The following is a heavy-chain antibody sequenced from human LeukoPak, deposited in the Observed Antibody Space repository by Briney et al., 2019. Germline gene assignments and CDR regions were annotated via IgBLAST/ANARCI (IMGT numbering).Heavy chain of an antibody. CDR1: GYTFTSYY. J-gene: IGHJ4*02. D-gene: IGHD2-15*01. Sequence: ASVKVSCKASGYTFTSYYMHWVRQAPGQGLEWMGIINPSGGSTSYAQKFQGRVTMTRDMSTSTVYMELSSLRSEDTAVYYCARVYCSGGSCYLPGDYWGQGTLVTVSS. CDR3: ARVYCSGGSCYLPGDY. V-gene: IGHV1-46*01. CDR2: INPSGGST.